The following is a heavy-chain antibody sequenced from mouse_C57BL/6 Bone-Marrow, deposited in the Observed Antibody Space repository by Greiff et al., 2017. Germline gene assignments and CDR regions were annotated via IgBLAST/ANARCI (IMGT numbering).Heavy chain of an antibody. CDR3: ARNEVRSVLYAMDY. D-gene: IGHD2-14*01. CDR1: GYTFTSYW. V-gene: IGHV1-69*01. J-gene: IGHJ4*01. CDR2: IDPSDSYT. Sequence: VQLQQPGAELVMPGASVKLSCKASGYTFTSYWMHWVKQRPGQGLEWIGEIDPSDSYTNYNQKFKGKSTLTVDKSSSTAYMQLSSLTSEDSAVYYCARNEVRSVLYAMDYWGQGTSVTVAS.